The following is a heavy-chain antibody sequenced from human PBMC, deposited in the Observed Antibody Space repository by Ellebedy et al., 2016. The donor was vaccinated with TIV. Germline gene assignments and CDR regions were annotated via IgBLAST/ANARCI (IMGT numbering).Heavy chain of an antibody. D-gene: IGHD3-3*01. Sequence: PGGSLRLFCAASGFTFSSFWMTWARQVPGKGLEWVANIKQDGSETRYVDSVRGRFTISRDNSNNALFLQMNNLRAEDTSMYFCARFSHDFWSGYYFDNWGHGTLVTVSS. CDR3: ARFSHDFWSGYYFDN. V-gene: IGHV3-7*01. J-gene: IGHJ4*01. CDR1: GFTFSSFW. CDR2: IKQDGSET.